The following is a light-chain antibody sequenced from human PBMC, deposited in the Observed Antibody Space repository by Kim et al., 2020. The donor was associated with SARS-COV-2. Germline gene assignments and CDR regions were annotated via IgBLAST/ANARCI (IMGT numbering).Light chain of an antibody. V-gene: IGKV3-20*01. Sequence: SLAPGEGAALSCRASQSVTSNLVWYQQKPGQAPRLLIYSASSRATGISDRFSGSGSGTDFTLTISRLEPEDFAVYYCQQYGSSPRTFGQGTKLEI. CDR3: QQYGSSPRT. CDR1: QSVTSN. J-gene: IGKJ2*01. CDR2: SAS.